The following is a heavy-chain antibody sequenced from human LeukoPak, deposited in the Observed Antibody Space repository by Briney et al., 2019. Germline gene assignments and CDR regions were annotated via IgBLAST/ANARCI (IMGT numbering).Heavy chain of an antibody. CDR2: ISSSSAI. J-gene: IGHJ4*02. CDR3: ARTLLY. Sequence: TGGSLRLSCAASGFTFSSYSMNWVRQAPGKGLEWVSYISSSSAIYYADSVKGRFTISRDNAKNSLYLQMNSLRAEDTAVYYCARTLLYWGQGTLVTVSS. CDR1: GFTFSSYS. V-gene: IGHV3-48*04.